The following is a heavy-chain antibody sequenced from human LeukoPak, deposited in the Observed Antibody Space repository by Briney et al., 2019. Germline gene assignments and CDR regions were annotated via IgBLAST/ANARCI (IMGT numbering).Heavy chain of an antibody. J-gene: IGHJ4*02. D-gene: IGHD3-10*01. CDR2: ISSSSSSI. Sequence: PGGSLRLSCAASGFTFSSDSMNWVRQAPGKGLEWVSYISSSSSSIYYADSVKGRFTISRDNAKNSLYLQMNSLRDEDTAVYYCARAPMVRGVITNFDYWGQGTLVTVSS. CDR3: ARAPMVRGVITNFDY. V-gene: IGHV3-48*02. CDR1: GFTFSSDS.